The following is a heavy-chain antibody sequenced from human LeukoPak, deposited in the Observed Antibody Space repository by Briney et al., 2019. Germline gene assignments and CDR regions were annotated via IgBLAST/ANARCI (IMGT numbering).Heavy chain of an antibody. CDR1: GFTFDDYG. CDR2: INWNGGST. Sequence: PGGSLRLSCAASGFTFDDYGMSWVRQAPGKGLEWVSGINWNGGSTGYADSVKGRFTISRDNAKNSLSLQMNSLRAEDTAVYYCARYWEDYSSGWHYWGQGTLVTVSS. J-gene: IGHJ4*02. D-gene: IGHD6-19*01. CDR3: ARYWEDYSSGWHY. V-gene: IGHV3-20*04.